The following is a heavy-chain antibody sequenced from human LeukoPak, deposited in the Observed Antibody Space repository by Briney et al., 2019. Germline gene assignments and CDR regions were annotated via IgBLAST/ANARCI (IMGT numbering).Heavy chain of an antibody. CDR2: ISGSGGST. CDR3: AKPYYDFWSGWD. CDR1: GFTFSSYT. V-gene: IGHV3-23*01. D-gene: IGHD3-3*01. J-gene: IGHJ4*02. Sequence: GGSLRLSCAASGFTFSSYTVSWVRQAPGKGLEWVSAISGSGGSTYYADSVKGRFTISRDNSKNTLYLQMNSLRAEDTAVYYCAKPYYDFWSGWDWGQGTLVTVSS.